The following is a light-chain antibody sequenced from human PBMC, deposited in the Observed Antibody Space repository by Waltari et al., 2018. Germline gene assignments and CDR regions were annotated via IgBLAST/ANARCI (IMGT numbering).Light chain of an antibody. CDR2: DNN. CDR3: QSYDNGRNGPYV. CDR1: KSNLGAGSV. V-gene: IGLV1-40*01. Sequence: QSVLTQPPSVSGAPGQRVTISCTGSKSNLGAGSVSYWYQQLPGTAPKFLIYDNNKRPSGVPDRFSGSKSGTSASLAITGLQAEDEADYYCQSYDNGRNGPYVFGTGTRVTVL. J-gene: IGLJ1*01.